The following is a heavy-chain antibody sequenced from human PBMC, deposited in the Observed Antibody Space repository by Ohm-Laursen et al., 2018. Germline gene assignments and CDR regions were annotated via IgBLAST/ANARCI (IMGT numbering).Heavy chain of an antibody. V-gene: IGHV1-8*01. Sequence: SSVKVSCKASGYTFTSYDINWVRQATGQGLQWMGWMNPNSGNTGYVQKFQGRVTMTRNTSISTAYMELSSLRSEDTAVYYCARARGNWKRGYYYAMDVWGQGTTVTVSS. J-gene: IGHJ6*02. D-gene: IGHD1-1*01. CDR2: MNPNSGNT. CDR3: ARARGNWKRGYYYAMDV. CDR1: GYTFTSYD.